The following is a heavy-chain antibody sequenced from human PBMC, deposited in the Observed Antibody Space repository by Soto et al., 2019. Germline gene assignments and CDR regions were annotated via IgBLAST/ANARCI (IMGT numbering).Heavy chain of an antibody. Sequence: QVQLQESGPGLVKPSETLSLTCTVSGGSISSYYWSWIRQPPGKGPEWIGYIYYSGSTNYNPSLKSRVTISVDTSKNQFSLKLSSVTAADTAVYYCARVSWGSYYYYYGMDVWGQGTTVTVSS. J-gene: IGHJ6*02. D-gene: IGHD3-16*01. V-gene: IGHV4-59*01. CDR3: ARVSWGSYYYYYGMDV. CDR1: GGSISSYY. CDR2: IYYSGST.